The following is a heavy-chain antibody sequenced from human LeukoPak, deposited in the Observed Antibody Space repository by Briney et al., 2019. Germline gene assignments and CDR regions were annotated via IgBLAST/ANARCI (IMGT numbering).Heavy chain of an antibody. CDR1: GFTFSESW. V-gene: IGHV3-7*01. CDR2: IKEDGSAI. J-gene: IGHJ6*02. CDR3: ATYANWVAGDV. D-gene: IGHD7-27*01. Sequence: PGGSLRLSCAASGFTFSESWMSWVRQAPGKGLEWVAYIKEDGSAIDYVDSVKGRFTISRDNAKNSLYPGMNSLTAEDTAVYYCATYANWVAGDVWGQGTTVSVSS.